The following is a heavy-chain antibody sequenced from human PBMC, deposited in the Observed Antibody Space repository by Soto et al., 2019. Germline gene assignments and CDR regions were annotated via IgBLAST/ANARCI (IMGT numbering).Heavy chain of an antibody. V-gene: IGHV3-11*06. Sequence: QVQLVESGGGLVKHGGSLRLSCAASGFTFSDYYMSWIRQAPGKGLEWVSYISSSSSYTNYADSVKGRFTISRDNAKNSLYLQMNSLRAEDTAVYYCARQYCTNGVCYRGWGQGTLVTVSS. CDR2: ISSSSSYT. D-gene: IGHD2-8*01. CDR1: GFTFSDYY. J-gene: IGHJ4*02. CDR3: ARQYCTNGVCYRG.